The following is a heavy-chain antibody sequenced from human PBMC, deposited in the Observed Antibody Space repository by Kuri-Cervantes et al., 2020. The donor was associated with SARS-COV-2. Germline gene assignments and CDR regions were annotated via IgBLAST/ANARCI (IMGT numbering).Heavy chain of an antibody. CDR3: ANDPNRIHY. CDR1: GFSFNDQY. J-gene: IGHJ4*02. D-gene: IGHD2/OR15-2a*01. V-gene: IGHV3-11*01. CDR2: INGNSTVI. Sequence: GESLKISCAVSGFSFNDQYMSWIRQAPGKGLEWVSHINGNSTVIEYADSVKGRFIISRDNAKKSLYLQMNSLRAEDTAVYYCANDPNRIHYWGQGALVTVSS.